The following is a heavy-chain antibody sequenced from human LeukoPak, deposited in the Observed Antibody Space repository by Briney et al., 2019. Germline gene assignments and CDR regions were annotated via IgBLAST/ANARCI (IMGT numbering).Heavy chain of an antibody. V-gene: IGHV3-53*01. J-gene: IGHJ5*02. CDR2: INSGGST. CDR1: EFTVSNNY. Sequence: GGSLRLSCAASEFTVSNNYMSWVRQAPGKGLEWVSVINSGGSTYYADSVKGRFTISRHNSKNTLYLQMNSLRAEDTAVYYCASISGREVFDPWGQGTLVTVSS. D-gene: IGHD1-14*01. CDR3: ASISGREVFDP.